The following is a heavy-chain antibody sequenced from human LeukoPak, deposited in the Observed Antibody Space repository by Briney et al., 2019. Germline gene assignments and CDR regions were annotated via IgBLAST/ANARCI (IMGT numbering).Heavy chain of an antibody. Sequence: PGGSLRLSCAASGFTFSSYAMSWVRQAPGKGLEWVSAISGSGGSTYYADSVKGRFTISRDNSKNMLYLQMNSLRDEDTAVYYCATAHYCSSTNCYLGYWGQGTLVTVSS. D-gene: IGHD2-2*01. CDR2: ISGSGGST. CDR3: ATAHYCSSTNCYLGY. CDR1: GFTFSSYA. J-gene: IGHJ4*02. V-gene: IGHV3-23*01.